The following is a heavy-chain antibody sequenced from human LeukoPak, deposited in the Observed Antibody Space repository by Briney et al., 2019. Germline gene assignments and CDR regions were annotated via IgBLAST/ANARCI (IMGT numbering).Heavy chain of an antibody. CDR2: INLKSGGT. J-gene: IGHJ4*02. Sequence: GSSVTVSFKSAVYTFTDYYLHWVRQAPAQGLEWVGLINLKSGGTNYAQKFQDRVTMTRDTSISTAYMELSRLRSDDTAGYYGARVAGDDYYFDYWGQGTLVTVSS. D-gene: IGHD7-27*01. V-gene: IGHV1-2*02. CDR1: VYTFTDYY. CDR3: ARVAGDDYYFDY.